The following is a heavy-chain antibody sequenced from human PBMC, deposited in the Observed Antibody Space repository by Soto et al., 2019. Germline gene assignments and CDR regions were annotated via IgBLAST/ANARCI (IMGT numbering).Heavy chain of an antibody. CDR3: ATDRRIVGATTSGWGWFDP. J-gene: IGHJ5*02. Sequence: QVQLVQSGAEVKKPGASVKVSCKVSGYTLTELSMHWVRQAPGKGLEWMGGFDPEEGETIYEQKFHGRVNMTEDTSTDTAYMELSSLRSEDTAVYYCATDRRIVGATTSGWGWFDPWGQGTLVTVSS. V-gene: IGHV1-24*01. CDR1: GYTLTELS. D-gene: IGHD1-26*01. CDR2: FDPEEGET.